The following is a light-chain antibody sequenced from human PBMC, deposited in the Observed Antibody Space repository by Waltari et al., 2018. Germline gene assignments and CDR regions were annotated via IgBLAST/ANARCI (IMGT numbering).Light chain of an antibody. CDR2: GTS. CDR3: QQSYSAPIT. V-gene: IGKV1-39*01. Sequence: DIKMTQSPSSLSALIGDSVTTPCRASQSISDYLNWYQQKPGKAPKFLIYGTSSLQSGVPSRFSGSGSGTDFTLTISSLQPEDFATYYCQQSYSAPITFGPGTKVDVK. J-gene: IGKJ3*01. CDR1: QSISDY.